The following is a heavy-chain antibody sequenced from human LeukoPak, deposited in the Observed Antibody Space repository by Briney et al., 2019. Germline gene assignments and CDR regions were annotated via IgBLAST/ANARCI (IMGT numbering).Heavy chain of an antibody. CDR2: ISLTGLT. CDR1: GGSISNTNW. D-gene: IGHD2-8*01. CDR3: SRENGAFSPFGY. Sequence: PSGTLSLTCGVSGGSISNTNWWSWVRQPPGQGLEWIGEISLTGLTHYNPSLESRVTVSLDKSKNQLSLNLTSVTAADTAVYYCSRENGAFSPFGYWGQGTLVTVSS. J-gene: IGHJ4*02. V-gene: IGHV4-4*02.